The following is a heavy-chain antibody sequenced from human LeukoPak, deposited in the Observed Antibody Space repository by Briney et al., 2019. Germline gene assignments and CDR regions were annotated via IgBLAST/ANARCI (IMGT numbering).Heavy chain of an antibody. CDR1: GFTFSSYA. J-gene: IGHJ4*02. CDR3: ARTVANSGYDYFDC. V-gene: IGHV3-23*01. CDR2: ISGSGGST. Sequence: GGSLRLSCAASGFTFSSYAMSWVRRAPGKGLEWVSAISGSGGSTYYADSVKGRFTISRDNSKNTLYLQMNSLRAEDTAVYYCARTVANSGYDYFDCWGQGTLVTVSS. D-gene: IGHD4-23*01.